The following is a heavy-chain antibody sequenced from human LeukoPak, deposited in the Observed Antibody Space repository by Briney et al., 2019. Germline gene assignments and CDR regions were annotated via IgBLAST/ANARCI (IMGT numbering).Heavy chain of an antibody. J-gene: IGHJ4*02. CDR3: ARGSLLRLLSLDY. CDR1: GGSISSSNW. CDR2: IYHSGST. D-gene: IGHD5-12*01. V-gene: IGHV4-4*02. Sequence: SETLSLTCAVSGGSISSSNWWSWVRQPPGKGLEWIGEIYHSGSTNYNPSLKSRVTISVDKSKNQFSLILSSVTAADTAVYYCARGSLLRLLSLDYWGQGTLVTVSS.